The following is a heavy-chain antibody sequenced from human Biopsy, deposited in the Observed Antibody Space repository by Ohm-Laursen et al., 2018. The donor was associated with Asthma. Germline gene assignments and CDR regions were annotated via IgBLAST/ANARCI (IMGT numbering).Heavy chain of an antibody. CDR2: IDPNSGGT. CDR1: GYPFTDYC. J-gene: IGHJ2*01. V-gene: IGHV1-2*06. D-gene: IGHD3-16*01. CDR3: ARIKIRIGAGTDRYFDL. Sequence: ASSVKVSCKASGYPFTDYCVHWVRQAPGQGLEWMGRIDPNSGGTNYAQKFLGRVTMTRDTSVNTAFMVLSRLRSDDTAVYYCARIKIRIGAGTDRYFDLWGRGTLVTVSS.